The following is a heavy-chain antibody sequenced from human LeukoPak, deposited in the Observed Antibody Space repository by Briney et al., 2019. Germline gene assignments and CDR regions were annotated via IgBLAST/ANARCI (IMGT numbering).Heavy chain of an antibody. CDR3: ARGGYGAYMG. D-gene: IGHD4-17*01. Sequence: GGSLRLLCAAWGFFLSSFWMHWLRHARGKAVVWVSGIKSDGAGTSYVDSVKGRFPISRDNAKNTLDLQMNSLRAEDTAVYYCARGGYGAYMGWGQGMLVTVSS. V-gene: IGHV3-74*01. J-gene: IGHJ4*02. CDR2: IKSDGAGT. CDR1: GFFLSSFW.